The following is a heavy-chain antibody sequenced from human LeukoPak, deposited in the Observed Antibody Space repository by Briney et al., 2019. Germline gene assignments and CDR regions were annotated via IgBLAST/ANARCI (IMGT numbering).Heavy chain of an antibody. Sequence: GGSQRLSCAASGFTFSSYWMHWVRQAPGKGLVWVSRINSDGSSTSYADSVKGRFTISRDNAKNTLYLQMNSLRAEDTAVYYCARAGESRYFDWLSYWGQGTLVTVSS. CDR1: GFTFSSYW. CDR2: INSDGSST. V-gene: IGHV3-74*01. J-gene: IGHJ4*02. D-gene: IGHD3-9*01. CDR3: ARAGESRYFDWLSY.